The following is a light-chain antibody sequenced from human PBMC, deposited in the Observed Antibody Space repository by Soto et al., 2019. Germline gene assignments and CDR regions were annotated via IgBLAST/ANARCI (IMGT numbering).Light chain of an antibody. V-gene: IGKV1-5*03. Sequence: DIQMTQSPSTLSASVGDRVTITCRASQSISSWLAWYQQKPGKAPTLLIYKASNLQSGVPSRFRGSGSGTEFTLTIRRLQPDDFATYYCPYYNSPAETFGRGTQLEIK. CDR2: KAS. CDR3: PYYNSPAET. CDR1: QSISSW. J-gene: IGKJ2*01.